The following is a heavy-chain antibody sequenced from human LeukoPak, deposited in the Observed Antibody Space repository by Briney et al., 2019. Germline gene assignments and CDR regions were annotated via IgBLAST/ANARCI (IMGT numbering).Heavy chain of an antibody. V-gene: IGHV4-4*02. CDR3: ARATVTNYYYYGMDV. Sequence: SETLSLTCTVSSGSISTYYWSWVRQPPGKGLEWIGEIYHSGSTNYNPSLKSRVTISVDKSKNQFSLKLSSVTAADTAVYYCARATVTNYYYYGMDVWGQGTTVTVSS. CDR1: SGSISTYYW. J-gene: IGHJ6*02. D-gene: IGHD4-17*01. CDR2: IYHSGST.